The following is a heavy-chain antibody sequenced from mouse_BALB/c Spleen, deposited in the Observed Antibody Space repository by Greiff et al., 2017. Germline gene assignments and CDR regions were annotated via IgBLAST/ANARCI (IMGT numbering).Heavy chain of an antibody. CDR2: ISSGSSTI. J-gene: IGHJ4*01. CDR1: GFTFSSFV. D-gene: IGHD2-3*01. V-gene: IGHV5-17*02. Sequence: EVQRVESGGGLVQPGGSRKLSCAASGFTFSSFVMHWVRQAPEKGLEWVAYISSGSSTIYYADTVKGRFTISRDNPKNTLFLQMTSLRSEDTAMYYCARTPDGYYAMDYWGQGTSVTVSS. CDR3: ARTPDGYYAMDY.